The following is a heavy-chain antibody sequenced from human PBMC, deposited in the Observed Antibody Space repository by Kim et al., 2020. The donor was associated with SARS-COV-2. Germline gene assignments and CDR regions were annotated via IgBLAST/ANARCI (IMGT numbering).Heavy chain of an antibody. J-gene: IGHJ3*02. CDR1: GFTFSNYV. Sequence: GGSLRLSCAASGFTFSNYVMHWVRQSPGKGLEWVAFIWYDGSNKYYADSVKGRFTISRDNSMNTLYLQMNSLRAEDTAVYYCARDRDSSGYYYVHAFDIWGQGTMVTVSS. V-gene: IGHV3-33*01. D-gene: IGHD3-22*01. CDR3: ARDRDSSGYYYVHAFDI. CDR2: IWYDGSNK.